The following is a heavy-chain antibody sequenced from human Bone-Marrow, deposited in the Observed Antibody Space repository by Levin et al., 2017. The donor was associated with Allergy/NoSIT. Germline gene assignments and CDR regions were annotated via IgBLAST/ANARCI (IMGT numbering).Heavy chain of an antibody. CDR3: ARPSDMNWYFDL. D-gene: IGHD2-15*01. CDR2: IYPGDSDT. Sequence: AASVKVSCKASGYSFTSHWIGWVRQMPGKGLEWMGIIYPGDSDTRYSPSFQGQVTISADKSINTAYLQWSSLKASDSAIYFCARPSDMNWYFDLWGRGTLVTVSS. V-gene: IGHV5-51*01. CDR1: GYSFTSHW. J-gene: IGHJ2*01.